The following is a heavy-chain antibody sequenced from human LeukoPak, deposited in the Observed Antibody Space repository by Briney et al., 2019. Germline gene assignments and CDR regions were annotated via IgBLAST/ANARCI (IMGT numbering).Heavy chain of an antibody. CDR1: GGSISSYY. V-gene: IGHV4-4*07. CDR2: MYSSGST. D-gene: IGHD2-2*01. Sequence: SETLSLTCTVSGGSISSYYWSWIRQPPGKGLEWIGRMYSSGSTDYNPSLKSRVTMSVDTSKNQFSLKLSSVTAADTAVYYCARDFLCSSTSCYGMDVWGKGTTVTVSS. CDR3: ARDFLCSSTSCYGMDV. J-gene: IGHJ6*04.